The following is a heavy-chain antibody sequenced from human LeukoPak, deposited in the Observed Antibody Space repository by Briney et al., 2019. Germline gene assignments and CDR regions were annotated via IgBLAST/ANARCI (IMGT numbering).Heavy chain of an antibody. Sequence: ASVKVSCTASGYTFTGYYMHWVRQAPRQGLEWMGRINPNSGGTNYAQKFQGRVTMTRDTSISTAYMELSRLRSDDTAVYYCAREGGSGWYDFDYWGQGTLVTVSS. V-gene: IGHV1-2*06. D-gene: IGHD6-19*01. CDR1: GYTFTGYY. CDR3: AREGGSGWYDFDY. CDR2: INPNSGGT. J-gene: IGHJ4*02.